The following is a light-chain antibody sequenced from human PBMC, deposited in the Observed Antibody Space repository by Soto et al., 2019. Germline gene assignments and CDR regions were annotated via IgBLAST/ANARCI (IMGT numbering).Light chain of an antibody. Sequence: QSVLTQPASVSGSPGQSIAISCTGTSSDVGGYNYVSWFQQHPGKAPNLLIYEVTNRPSGVSNRFSGSKSGNTASLTISGLQAEDEADYYCNSFTTSSTRVFGGGTKLTVL. CDR2: EVT. CDR3: NSFTTSSTRV. J-gene: IGLJ3*02. V-gene: IGLV2-14*01. CDR1: SSDVGGYNY.